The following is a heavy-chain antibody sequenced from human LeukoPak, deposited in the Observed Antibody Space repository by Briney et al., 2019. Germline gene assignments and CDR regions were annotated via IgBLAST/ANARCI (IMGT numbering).Heavy chain of an antibody. CDR3: ARARIRSIVGATSAFDI. D-gene: IGHD1-26*01. CDR1: GYTFTGYY. Sequence: ASVKVSCKASGYTFTGYYMHWVRQAPRQGLEWMGWINPNSGGTNYAQKFQGRVTMTRDTSISTAYMELSRLRSDDTAVYYCARARIRSIVGATSAFDIWGQGTMVTVSS. J-gene: IGHJ3*02. CDR2: INPNSGGT. V-gene: IGHV1-2*02.